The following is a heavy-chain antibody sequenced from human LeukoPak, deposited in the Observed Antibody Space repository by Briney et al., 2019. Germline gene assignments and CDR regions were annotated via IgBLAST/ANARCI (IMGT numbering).Heavy chain of an antibody. CDR3: AKDQSDYADYYFDY. Sequence: GGSLRLSCEVSGFTFSSYGMHWVRQAPGKGLEWVSVISNGGSDKHYADSVKGRFTISRDNSKNTLYLQMNSLRAEDTAVYYCAKDQSDYADYYFDYWGQGTLVTVSS. V-gene: IGHV3-30*18. CDR2: ISNGGSDK. J-gene: IGHJ4*02. D-gene: IGHD4-17*01. CDR1: GFTFSSYG.